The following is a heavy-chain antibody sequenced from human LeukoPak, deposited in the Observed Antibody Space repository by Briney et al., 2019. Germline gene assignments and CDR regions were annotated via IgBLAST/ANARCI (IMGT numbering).Heavy chain of an antibody. CDR1: GFTFSSYS. D-gene: IGHD6-13*01. V-gene: IGHV3-21*01. CDR2: ISSSTSYI. Sequence: GGSLRLSCAASGFTFSSYSMNWVRQAPGKGLEWASSISSSTSYIYYADSVKGRFTISRDNAKNSLYLQMNSLRAEDTAVYYCARDSSIYTNYYYYYDMDVWGQGTTVTVSS. CDR3: ARDSSIYTNYYYYYDMDV. J-gene: IGHJ6*02.